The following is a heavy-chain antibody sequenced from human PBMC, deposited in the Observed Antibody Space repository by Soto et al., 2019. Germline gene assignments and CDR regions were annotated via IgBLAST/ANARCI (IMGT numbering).Heavy chain of an antibody. CDR1: GFSLSISGVG. D-gene: IGHD2-2*01. CDR3: VLLVGGCSNNNCSPLRFDP. V-gene: IGHV2-5*02. CDR2: LYRDDDK. J-gene: IGHJ5*02. Sequence: QITLKESGPTLVKPTQTLTLTCSFSGFSLSISGVGVGWIRQPPGKALEWLALLYRDDDKRYSTSPTTRLTITEDPAKNQVDLTMTNLDPEDTATYYGVLLVGGCSNNNCSPLRFDPWGQGTLFTVAS.